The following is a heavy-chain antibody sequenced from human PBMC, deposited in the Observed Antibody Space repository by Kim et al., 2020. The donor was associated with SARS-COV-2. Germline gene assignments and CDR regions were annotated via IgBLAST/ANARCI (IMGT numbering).Heavy chain of an antibody. CDR3: ARDSIVATIGYDAFDI. J-gene: IGHJ3*02. CDR1: GFTFSSYA. Sequence: GGSLRLSCAASGFTFSSYAMHWVRQAPGKGLEWVAVISYDGSNKYYADSVKGRFTISRDNSKNTLYLQMNSLRAEDTAVYYCARDSIVATIGYDAFDIWG. V-gene: IGHV3-30-3*01. CDR2: ISYDGSNK. D-gene: IGHD5-12*01.